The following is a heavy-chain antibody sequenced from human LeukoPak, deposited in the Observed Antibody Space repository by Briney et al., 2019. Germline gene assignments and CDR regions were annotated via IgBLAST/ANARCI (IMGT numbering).Heavy chain of an antibody. CDR3: SRDLFVSGYYCDSSGYFDY. V-gene: IGHV3-66*01. J-gene: IGHJ4*02. CDR1: VFSVGCNM. Sequence: GGSMILSCAASVFSVGCNMMTWGREARGEGLEGASLIYSGGSTYYADSVKGRFTISRDNAKNALYLQMNSLRADDTSVYYCSRDLFVSGYYCDSSGYFDYWGQGTLLSVSS. D-gene: IGHD3-22*01. CDR2: IYSGGST.